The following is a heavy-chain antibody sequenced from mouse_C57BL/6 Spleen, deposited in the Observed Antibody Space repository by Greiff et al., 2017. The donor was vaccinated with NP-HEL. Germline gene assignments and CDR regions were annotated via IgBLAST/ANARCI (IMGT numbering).Heavy chain of an antibody. CDR3: ARDRDYGNPFAY. V-gene: IGHV3-1*01. CDR1: GYSITSGYD. J-gene: IGHJ3*01. D-gene: IGHD2-1*01. Sequence: EVQRVESGPGMVKPSQSLSLTCTVTGYSITSGYDWHWIRHFPGNKLEWMGYISYSGSTNYNPSLKSRISITYDTSKNHFFLKLNSVTTEDTATYYCARDRDYGNPFAYWGQGTLVTVSA. CDR2: ISYSGST.